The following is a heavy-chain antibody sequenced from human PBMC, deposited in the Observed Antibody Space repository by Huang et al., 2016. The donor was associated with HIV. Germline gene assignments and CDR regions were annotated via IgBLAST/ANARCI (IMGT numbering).Heavy chain of an antibody. Sequence: QVQLVQSGAEVKKPGASVKVSCKASGYTFTVYYMHWVRQAPGQGLEWMGWINPKSGGTNYAQKLQGRVTMTRDTSISTAYMELGRLRSDDTAVYYCAREVVSATGYYYYGMDVWGQGTTVTVSS. CDR3: AREVVSATGYYYYGMDV. D-gene: IGHD2-15*01. CDR1: GYTFTVYY. J-gene: IGHJ6*02. CDR2: INPKSGGT. V-gene: IGHV1-2*02.